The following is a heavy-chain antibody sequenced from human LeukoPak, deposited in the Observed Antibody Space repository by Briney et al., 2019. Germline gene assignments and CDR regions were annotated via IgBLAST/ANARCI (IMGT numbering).Heavy chain of an antibody. Sequence: GGSLRLSRAASGFTFSNAWMSCVRDAPGRGRECGGRIKIKTDGRTINYAPRVKDRFPISRDDSTSTLYLQMNSLKTEDTGVYYCTSYDCSSTSCYWIYYDYWGQGTLVTVSS. CDR3: TSYDCSSTSCYWIYYDY. V-gene: IGHV3-15*06. CDR1: GFTFSNAW. CDR2: IKIKTDGRTI. J-gene: IGHJ4*02. D-gene: IGHD2-2*01.